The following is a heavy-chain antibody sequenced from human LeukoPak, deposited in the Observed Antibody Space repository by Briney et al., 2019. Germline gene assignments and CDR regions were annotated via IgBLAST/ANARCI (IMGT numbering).Heavy chain of an antibody. CDR1: GYSISSGYY. J-gene: IGHJ4*02. CDR2: IYHSGST. V-gene: IGHV4-38-2*02. Sequence: SETLSLTCTVSGYSISSGYYWGWIRQPPGKGLEWIGTIYHSGSTCYNPSLKSRVTISVDTSKNQFSLKLTSVTAADTAVYYCARVRGYCSSTICYRYYFDYWGQGTLVTVSS. D-gene: IGHD2-2*01. CDR3: ARVRGYCSSTICYRYYFDY.